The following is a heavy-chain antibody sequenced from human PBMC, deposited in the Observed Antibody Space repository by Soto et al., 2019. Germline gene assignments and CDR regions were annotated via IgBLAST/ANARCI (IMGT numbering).Heavy chain of an antibody. CDR3: ARRVPPAYYYDSSGYYPPDYYYYGMDV. D-gene: IGHD3-22*01. V-gene: IGHV4-38-2*02. CDR2: IYHGGTT. CDR1: GYSISSGSY. Sequence: PSETLSLTCTVSGYSISSGSYWAWIRQPPGKGPEWIASIYHGGTTFYNPSLKSRVTISVDTSKNQFSLKLSSVTAADTAVYYCARRVPPAYYYDSSGYYPPDYYYYGMDVWGQGTTVTVSS. J-gene: IGHJ6*02.